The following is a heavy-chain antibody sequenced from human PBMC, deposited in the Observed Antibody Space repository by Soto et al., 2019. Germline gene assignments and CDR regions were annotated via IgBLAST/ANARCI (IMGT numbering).Heavy chain of an antibody. CDR2: ISPDERIK. J-gene: IGHJ4*02. V-gene: IGHV3-30*03. Sequence: QVQLVESGGGVVQPGRSLRLSCAASGFTFSAYVMHWVRQVPGKGLEWVAIISPDERIKYYADSVKGRFTISRDNSNNTMYLKMDSLQTEDTALYYCAISLEGASSDRLDYWGQGTLVTVSS. CDR3: AISLEGASSDRLDY. CDR1: GFTFSAYV.